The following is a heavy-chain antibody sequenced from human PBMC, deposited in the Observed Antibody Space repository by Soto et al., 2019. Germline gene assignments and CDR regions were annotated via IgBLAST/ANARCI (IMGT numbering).Heavy chain of an antibody. V-gene: IGHV6-1*01. Sequence: SQTLSLSCAISGDSVSGNSAAWNWIRQSPSRGLEWLGRTYYRSKWYNDYAVSVKSRITINPDTSKNQFSLQLNSVTPEDTAVYYCARGKLRYFDWLFSFDYWGQGTLVTVSS. J-gene: IGHJ4*02. CDR3: ARGKLRYFDWLFSFDY. CDR1: GDSVSGNSAA. D-gene: IGHD3-9*01. CDR2: TYYRSKWYN.